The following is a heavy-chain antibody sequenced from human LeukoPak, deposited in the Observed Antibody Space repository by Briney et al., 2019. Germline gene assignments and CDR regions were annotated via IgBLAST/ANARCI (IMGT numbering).Heavy chain of an antibody. J-gene: IGHJ4*02. CDR2: IRQDGTAK. CDR3: ARDAYASGSYDF. V-gene: IGHV3-7*04. Sequence: GGSLRLSCLSSGLTLSNYYLTSVRQPPRTGLHWVANIRQDGTAKYYMRSVKGRFTISRDNAKHSLFLQMNSLRAEDTAVYFCARDAYASGSYDFWGQGTRVTVSS. D-gene: IGHD3-10*01. CDR1: GLTLSNYY.